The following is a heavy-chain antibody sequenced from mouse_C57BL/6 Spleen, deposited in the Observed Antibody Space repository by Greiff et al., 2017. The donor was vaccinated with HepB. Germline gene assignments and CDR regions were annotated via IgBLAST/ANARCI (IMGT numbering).Heavy chain of an antibody. D-gene: IGHD1-1*01. CDR2: ISDGGSYT. Sequence: EVKVEESGGGLVKPGGSLKLSCAASGFTFSSYAMSWVRQTPEKRLEWVATISDGGSYTYYPDNVKGRFTISRDNAKNNLYLQMSHLKSEDTAMYYCARDGPYYYGSPAWFAYWGQGTLVTVSA. CDR1: GFTFSSYA. J-gene: IGHJ3*01. CDR3: ARDGPYYYGSPAWFAY. V-gene: IGHV5-4*01.